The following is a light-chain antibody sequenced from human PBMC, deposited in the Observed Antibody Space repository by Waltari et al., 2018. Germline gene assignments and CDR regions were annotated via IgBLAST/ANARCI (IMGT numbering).Light chain of an antibody. CDR2: GAS. Sequence: VILTQSPATLSLSPGGRATLSCSASPSVSSYLAWYQQKPGQAPRLLIYGASSRATGIPDRFSGSESGTEFTLTISSLEPEDFAVYYCQKYSSSPRTFGQGTKVEIK. CDR1: PSVSSY. J-gene: IGKJ1*01. CDR3: QKYSSSPRT. V-gene: IGKV3-20*01.